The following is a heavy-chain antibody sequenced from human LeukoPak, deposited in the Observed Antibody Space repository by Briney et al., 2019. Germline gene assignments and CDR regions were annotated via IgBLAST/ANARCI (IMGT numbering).Heavy chain of an antibody. D-gene: IGHD2-21*02. Sequence: GGSLRLSCAASGFTFSSYSMSWVRQAPGKGLEWVSYISSRSRTIFYADSVKGRFTISRDNAKNSLYLQMNSLRAEDTAVYYCARASGSYCGGDCFNIFDSWGQGALVTVSS. CDR2: ISSRSRTI. CDR1: GFTFSSYS. V-gene: IGHV3-48*04. J-gene: IGHJ4*01. CDR3: ARASGSYCGGDCFNIFDS.